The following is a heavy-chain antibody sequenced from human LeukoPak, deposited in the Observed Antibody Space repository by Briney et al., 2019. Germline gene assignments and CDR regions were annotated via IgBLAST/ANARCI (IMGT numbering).Heavy chain of an antibody. D-gene: IGHD3-22*01. V-gene: IGHV1-69*04. CDR1: GGTFSSYA. Sequence: SVKVSCKASGGTFSSYAISWVRQAPGQGLEWMGRIIPILGIANYAQKFQGRVTITADKSTSTAYMELSSPRSEDTAVYYCARDLPYYDSSGYRAFDIWGQGTMVTVSS. CDR3: ARDLPYYDSSGYRAFDI. CDR2: IIPILGIA. J-gene: IGHJ3*02.